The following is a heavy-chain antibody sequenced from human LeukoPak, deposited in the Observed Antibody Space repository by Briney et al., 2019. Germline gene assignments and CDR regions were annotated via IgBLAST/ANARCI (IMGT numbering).Heavy chain of an antibody. CDR2: ISGSGDNT. D-gene: IGHD6-13*01. V-gene: IGHV3-23*01. CDR1: GFIFSTYG. CDR3: AKGGGSTWFSR. J-gene: IGHJ4*02. Sequence: GGSLRLSCATSGFIFSTYGMSWVRQAPGKGLEWVALISGSGDNTDYADSVKGLFTISRDNSKHTLYLQMNTLRTDDTAVYFCAKGGGSTWFSRWGQGTLVTVSS.